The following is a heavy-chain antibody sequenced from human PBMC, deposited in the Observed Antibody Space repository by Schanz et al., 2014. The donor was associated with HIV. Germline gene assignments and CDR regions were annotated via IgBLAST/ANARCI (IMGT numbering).Heavy chain of an antibody. CDR3: AQEEVPNDC. V-gene: IGHV3-NL1*01. Sequence: QVQLVESGGGVVQPGRSLRLSCTASGFTFSSSGMHWVRQAPGKGLEWLSAISVSGASTYYADSVKGRFTISRDNSKNTVYLQMDSLRAEDTAVYFCAQEEVPNDCWGQGTLVTVSS. CDR2: ISVSGAST. CDR1: GFTFSSSG. J-gene: IGHJ4*02. D-gene: IGHD3-10*01.